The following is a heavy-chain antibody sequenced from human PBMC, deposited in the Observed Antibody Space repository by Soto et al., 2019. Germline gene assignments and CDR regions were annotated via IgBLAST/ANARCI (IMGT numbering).Heavy chain of an antibody. CDR3: ARRGGPLCTNGVCYPLYYYYYYMDV. V-gene: IGHV4-59*08. J-gene: IGHJ6*03. Sequence: SETLSLTCTVSGGSISSYYWSWIRQPPGKGLEWIGYIYYSGSTNYNPSLKSRVTISVDTSKNQFSLKLSSVTAADTAVYYCARRGGPLCTNGVCYPLYYYYYYMDVWGKGTTVTVSS. D-gene: IGHD2-8*01. CDR1: GGSISSYY. CDR2: IYYSGST.